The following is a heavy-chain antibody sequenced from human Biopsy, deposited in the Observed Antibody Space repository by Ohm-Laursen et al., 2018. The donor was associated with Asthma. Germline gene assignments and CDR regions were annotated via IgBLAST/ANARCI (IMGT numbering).Heavy chain of an antibody. CDR3: VRATSTWSQSGPHYFDH. D-gene: IGHD6-13*01. CDR1: PGSINDYY. CDR2: VHSTGST. J-gene: IGHJ4*02. Sequence: SDTLSLTCAVSPGSINDYYWNWIRQFPGKGLEWIGYVHSTGSTRFNPSLKSRLTISVDTSVDQVSLKLTSVTAADTAVYYCVRATSTWSQSGPHYFDHWGQGTLVTVS. V-gene: IGHV4-59*07.